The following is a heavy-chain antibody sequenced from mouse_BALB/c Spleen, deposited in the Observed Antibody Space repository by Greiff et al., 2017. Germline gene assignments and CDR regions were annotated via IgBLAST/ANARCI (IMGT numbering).Heavy chain of an antibody. J-gene: IGHJ4*01. CDR1: GFSLTSYG. Sequence: VMLVESGPGLVAPSQSLSITCTVSGFSLTSYGVHWVRQPPGKGLEWLGVIWAGGSTNYNSALMSRLSISKDNSKSQVFLKMNSLQTDDTAMYYCARGGRGYDYAMDYWGQGTSVTVSS. V-gene: IGHV2-9*02. D-gene: IGHD2-14*01. CDR2: IWAGGST. CDR3: ARGGRGYDYAMDY.